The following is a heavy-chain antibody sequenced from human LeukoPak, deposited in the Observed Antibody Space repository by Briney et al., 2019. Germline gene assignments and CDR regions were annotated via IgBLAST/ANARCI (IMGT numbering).Heavy chain of an antibody. J-gene: IGHJ3*02. Sequence: GGSLRLSCAASGFTFSSFAMTWVRQAPGKGLEWVSGINWNGGSTGYADSVKGRFTISRDNAKNSLYLQMNSLRAEDTALYYCAREGGSYNGDAFDIWGQGTMVTVS. CDR3: AREGGSYNGDAFDI. V-gene: IGHV3-20*04. CDR2: INWNGGST. D-gene: IGHD1-26*01. CDR1: GFTFSSFA.